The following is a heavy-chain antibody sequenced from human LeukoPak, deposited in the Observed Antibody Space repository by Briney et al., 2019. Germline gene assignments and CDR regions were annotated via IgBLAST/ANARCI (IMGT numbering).Heavy chain of an antibody. Sequence: SVKVSCKASGGTFSSYAISWVRQAPGQGLGWMGGIIPIFGTSNYAQKFQDRVTITADESTSTAYMELSSLRSEDTAVYYCARDRSAYYFYYMDVWGKGTTVTVSS. D-gene: IGHD3-10*01. CDR3: ARDRSAYYFYYMDV. CDR2: IIPIFGTS. CDR1: GGTFSSYA. J-gene: IGHJ6*03. V-gene: IGHV1-69*13.